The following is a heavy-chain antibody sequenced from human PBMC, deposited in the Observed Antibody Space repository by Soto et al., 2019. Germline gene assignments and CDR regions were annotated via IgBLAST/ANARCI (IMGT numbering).Heavy chain of an antibody. D-gene: IGHD2-15*01. CDR2: LYYSGNT. CDR1: GGSISSFIYF. CDR3: ARGGGSTFNWFDP. V-gene: IGHV4-39*01. Sequence: QLQLQESGPGLVKPSETLSLTCTVSGGSISSFIYFWGWTRQPPGKGLGWIGSLYYSGNTYYNPSLQSGVTISVDTSKKQCTLTLRSVTAADTAVYYCARGGGSTFNWFDPWGQGTLVTVSP. J-gene: IGHJ5*02.